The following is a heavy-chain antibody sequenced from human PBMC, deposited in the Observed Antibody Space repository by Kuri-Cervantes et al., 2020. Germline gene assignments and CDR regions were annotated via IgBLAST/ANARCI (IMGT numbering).Heavy chain of an antibody. V-gene: IGHV3-7*03. Sequence: GGSLRLSCAASGFTFSSYAMHWVRQAPGKGLEWVANIKQDGSEKYYVDSVKGRFTISRDNAKNSLYLQMNSLRAEDTAVYYCARPFEPFRAFDYWGQGTLVTVSS. CDR1: GFTFSSYA. CDR2: IKQDGSEK. D-gene: IGHD2-21*01. CDR3: ARPFEPFRAFDY. J-gene: IGHJ4*01.